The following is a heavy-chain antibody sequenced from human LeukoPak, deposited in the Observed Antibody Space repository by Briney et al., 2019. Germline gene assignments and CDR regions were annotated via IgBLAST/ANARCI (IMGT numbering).Heavy chain of an antibody. D-gene: IGHD6-13*01. CDR2: TSYDGGQN. V-gene: IGHV3-30*03. J-gene: IGHJ4*02. Sequence: AGGSLRLSCAASGFTFSNYGMHWVRQAPGKGLEWVAITSYDGGQNSYADFVKGRFTISRDNSKNTLYLQLNSLRPEDTGVYYCATDQVAAGDYWGQGTLVTVSS. CDR1: GFTFSNYG. CDR3: ATDQVAAGDY.